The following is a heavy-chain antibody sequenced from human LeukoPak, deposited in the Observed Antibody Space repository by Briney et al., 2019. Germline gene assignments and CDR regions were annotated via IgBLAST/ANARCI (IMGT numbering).Heavy chain of an antibody. CDR3: ARRRGWPNFFDY. CDR1: GGSISSSRYY. CDR2: LYYTGST. V-gene: IGHV4-39*01. Sequence: SETLSLTCTVSGGSISSSRYYWGWIRQPPGKGLEWIGSLYYTGSTYYNPSLQSRVTISVDTSQNQFSLRLSSVTAADTAVYYCARRRGWPNFFDYRGQGTLVTVSS. J-gene: IGHJ4*02.